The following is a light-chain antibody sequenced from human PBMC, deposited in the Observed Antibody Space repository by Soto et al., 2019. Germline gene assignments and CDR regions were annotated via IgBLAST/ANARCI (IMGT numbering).Light chain of an antibody. Sequence: SYVLTQPPSVSVAPGKTARITCGGNNIGSKSVHWYQQNPGQAPVLVIHYDDDRPSGIPERVSGSNSGNTATLTISRVEAGDEADYYCQVWDSNSDHPVFGGGTKLTVL. CDR3: QVWDSNSDHPV. CDR1: NIGSKS. CDR2: YDD. J-gene: IGLJ2*01. V-gene: IGLV3-21*01.